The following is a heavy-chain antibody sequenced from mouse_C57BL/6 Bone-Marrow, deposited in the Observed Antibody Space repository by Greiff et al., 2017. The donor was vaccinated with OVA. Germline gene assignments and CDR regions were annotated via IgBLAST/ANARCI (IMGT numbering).Heavy chain of an antibody. J-gene: IGHJ1*03. CDR2: IYPGDGDT. CDR3: AINAYDGRSHWYFDV. CDR1: GYAFSSYW. Sequence: QVQLQQSGAELVKPGASVTISCEASGYAFSSYWMNWVKQRPGKGLEWIGQIYPGDGDTNYNGKFKGKATLTADKSSSTACMPLSSLTSEDSAVYFCAINAYDGRSHWYFDVGGTGTTVTVSS. V-gene: IGHV1-80*01. D-gene: IGHD1-1*01.